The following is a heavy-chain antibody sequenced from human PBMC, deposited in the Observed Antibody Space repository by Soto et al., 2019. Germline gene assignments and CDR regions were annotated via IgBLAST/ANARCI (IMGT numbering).Heavy chain of an antibody. CDR2: ITTSSSTI. D-gene: IGHD7-27*01. Sequence: EVQLVESGGGLVQPGGSLRLSCAASGFTFTRYSMSWVRQAPGKGLEWISYITTSSSTIYYTDSVKGRFTISRDNAKRSLFLQMNSLRAEDTAVYYCARDRTGGPFDSWGQGTLVTVSS. CDR3: ARDRTGGPFDS. J-gene: IGHJ4*02. CDR1: GFTFTRYS. V-gene: IGHV3-48*01.